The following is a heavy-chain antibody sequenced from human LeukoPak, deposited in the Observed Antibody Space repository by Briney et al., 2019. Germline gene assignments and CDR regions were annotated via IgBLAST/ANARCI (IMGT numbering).Heavy chain of an antibody. CDR1: GFTFSSYA. V-gene: IGHV3-30-3*01. Sequence: AGGSLRLSCAASGFTFSSYAMHWVRQAPGKGLEWVAVISYDGSNKYYADSVKGRFTISRDNSKNTLYLQMNSLRAEDTAVYYCARPLDYGDSNVDYWGQGTLVTVSS. J-gene: IGHJ4*02. CDR3: ARPLDYGDSNVDY. D-gene: IGHD4-17*01. CDR2: ISYDGSNK.